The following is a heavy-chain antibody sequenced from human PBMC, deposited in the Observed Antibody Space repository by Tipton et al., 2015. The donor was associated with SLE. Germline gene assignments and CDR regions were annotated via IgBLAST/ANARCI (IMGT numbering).Heavy chain of an antibody. V-gene: IGHV3-21*01. CDR2: FSLNGSYI. Sequence: SLRLSCVASGFTFSAYGINWVRQAPGKRLEWVSSFSLNGSYIFYGDSVKGRFTISGDISQNTGYLQMNSLRAEDTGLYYCAGEGHGYEILTGPEYWGQGTMVSVSS. D-gene: IGHD3-9*01. CDR1: GFTFSAYG. CDR3: AGEGHGYEILTGPEY. J-gene: IGHJ4*02.